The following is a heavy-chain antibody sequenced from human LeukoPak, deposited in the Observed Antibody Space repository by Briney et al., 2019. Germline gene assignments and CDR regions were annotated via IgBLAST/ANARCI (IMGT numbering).Heavy chain of an antibody. D-gene: IGHD1-1*01. CDR3: VRDPSGSGFAFDS. V-gene: IGHV3-30-3*01. CDR2: ISYDGSNK. Sequence: GGSLRLSCAASGFTFSSYAMHWVRQAPGKGLEWVAVISYDGSNKYYADSVKGRFTISRDNSKNTLYLQMNSLRAEDTAVYYCVRDPSGSGFAFDSWGQGALVTVSS. J-gene: IGHJ4*02. CDR1: GFTFSSYA.